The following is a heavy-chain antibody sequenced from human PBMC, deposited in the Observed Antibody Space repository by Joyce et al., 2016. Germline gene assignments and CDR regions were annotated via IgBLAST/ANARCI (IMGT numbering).Heavy chain of an antibody. CDR1: GFTFSSYS. CDR3: AKADYGDKIDAFDI. D-gene: IGHD4-17*01. V-gene: IGHV3-48*01. CDR2: ISSSSSTI. Sequence: EVQLVESGGGLVQPGGSLRLSCAASGFTFSSYSMTWVRQAPGKGLEWVSYISSSSSTIYYADSVKGRFTSARDNAKNSLYLQMNSLRAEDTAVYYCAKADYGDKIDAFDIWGQGTMVTVSS. J-gene: IGHJ3*02.